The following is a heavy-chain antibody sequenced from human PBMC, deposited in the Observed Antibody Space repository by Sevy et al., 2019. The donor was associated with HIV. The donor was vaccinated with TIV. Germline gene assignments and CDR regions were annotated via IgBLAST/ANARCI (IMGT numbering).Heavy chain of an antibody. Sequence: GGSLRLSCAASGFTFSSYAMSWVRQAPGKGLEWVSAISGSGGSTYYADSVKGRFTISRDNPKNTLYLQMNSLRAEDAAADYCAKAGVRLFGVVIGLYYYGLDVWGQGTTVTVSS. CDR3: AKAGVRLFGVVIGLYYYGLDV. CDR2: ISGSGGST. V-gene: IGHV3-23*01. J-gene: IGHJ6*02. CDR1: GFTFSSYA. D-gene: IGHD3-3*01.